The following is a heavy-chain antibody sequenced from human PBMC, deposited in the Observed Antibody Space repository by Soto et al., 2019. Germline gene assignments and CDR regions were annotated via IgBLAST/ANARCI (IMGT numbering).Heavy chain of an antibody. D-gene: IGHD6-13*01. CDR2: VNNDGTDT. Sequence: EVQLVESGGGLVQPGGSLRLSCAASGFTFSNYWMYWVRQAPGKGLVWLSRVNNDGTDTTHADSVKGRFTISRENAENTLYLQMNSLRAEDTAVYYCARGGLQHALDVWGQGSTVTVSS. J-gene: IGHJ6*02. CDR3: ARGGLQHALDV. V-gene: IGHV3-74*03. CDR1: GFTFSNYW.